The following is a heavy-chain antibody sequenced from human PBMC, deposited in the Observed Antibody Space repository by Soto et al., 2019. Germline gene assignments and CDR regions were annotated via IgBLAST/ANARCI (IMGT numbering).Heavy chain of an antibody. CDR3: AKDAYYYDSSGYPLFDY. J-gene: IGHJ4*02. V-gene: IGHV3-23*01. CDR1: GFTFSSYA. Sequence: GGSLRLSCAASGFTFSSYAMSWVRQAPGKGLEWVSAISGSGGSTYYADSVKGRFTISRDNSKNTLYLQMNSLRAEDTAVYYCAKDAYYYDSSGYPLFDYWGQGTLVTVSS. D-gene: IGHD3-22*01. CDR2: ISGSGGST.